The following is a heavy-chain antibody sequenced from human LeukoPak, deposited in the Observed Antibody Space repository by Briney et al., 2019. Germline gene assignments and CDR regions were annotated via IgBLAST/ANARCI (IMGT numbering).Heavy chain of an antibody. CDR1: GYSISSGYY. CDR2: IYHSGST. Sequence: PSETLSLTCAVSGYSISSGYYWGWIRQPPGKGLEWIGSIYHSGSTYYNPSLKRRVTISVDTSKNQFSLKLSSVTAADTAVYYCARDGSGSYYKRWGQGTLVTVSS. D-gene: IGHD3-10*01. V-gene: IGHV4-38-2*01. CDR3: ARDGSGSYYKR. J-gene: IGHJ4*02.